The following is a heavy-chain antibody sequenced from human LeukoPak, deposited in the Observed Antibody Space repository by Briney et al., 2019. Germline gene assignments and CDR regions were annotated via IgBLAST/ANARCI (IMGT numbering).Heavy chain of an antibody. CDR1: GFTFSSYS. CDR2: ISSSNGYI. D-gene: IGHD4-23*01. J-gene: IGHJ4*02. V-gene: IGHV3-21*01. CDR3: ARAVRRISTVVTIRSIDY. Sequence: GGSLRLSCAASGFTFSSYSMNWVRQAPGKGLEWVSSISSSNGYIYYADSVKGRFTISRDNAKNSLYLQMNSLRAEDTAVYYCARAVRRISTVVTIRSIDYWGQGTLVTVSS.